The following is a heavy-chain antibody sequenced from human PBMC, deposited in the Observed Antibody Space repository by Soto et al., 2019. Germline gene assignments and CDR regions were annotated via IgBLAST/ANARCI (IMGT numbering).Heavy chain of an antibody. CDR1: GGSISSYY. CDR3: ARDQTSYDFWSGYSAYWFDP. V-gene: IGHV4-59*01. D-gene: IGHD3-3*01. J-gene: IGHJ5*02. Sequence: SETLSLTCTVSGGSISSYYWSWIRQPPGKGLEWIGYIYYSGSTNYNPSLKSRVTISVDTSKNQFSLKLSSVTAADTAVYYCARDQTSYDFWSGYSAYWFDPWGQGTLVTVSS. CDR2: IYYSGST.